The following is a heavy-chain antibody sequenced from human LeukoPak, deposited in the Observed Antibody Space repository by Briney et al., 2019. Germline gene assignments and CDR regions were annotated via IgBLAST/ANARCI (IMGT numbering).Heavy chain of an antibody. D-gene: IGHD6-13*01. CDR2: ISSSSSYI. CDR1: GFTFSSYS. J-gene: IGHJ4*02. Sequence: GGSLRLSCAASGFTFSSYSMNWVRQAPGKGLEWVSFISSSSSYIYYADSVKGRFTISRDNAKNSLYLQMNSLRAEDTAVYYCARVGYSIAAAGYAAYWGQGTLVTVSS. CDR3: ARVGYSIAAAGYAAY. V-gene: IGHV3-21*01.